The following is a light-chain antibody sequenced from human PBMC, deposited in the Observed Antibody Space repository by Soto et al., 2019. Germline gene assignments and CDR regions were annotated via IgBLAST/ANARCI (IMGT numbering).Light chain of an antibody. CDR3: XQYKNYFLT. J-gene: IGKJ4*01. V-gene: IGKV1-5*03. CDR2: KAS. CDR1: QSISNW. Sequence: DIQMTQSPSTLSASVGDRVTITCRASQSISNWLAWYQQKPGKAPKLLIYKASSLESGVPSRFSGSGSGTXXXXXXXXXXPDDXXXXXXXQYKNYFLTFGGGTKVEIK.